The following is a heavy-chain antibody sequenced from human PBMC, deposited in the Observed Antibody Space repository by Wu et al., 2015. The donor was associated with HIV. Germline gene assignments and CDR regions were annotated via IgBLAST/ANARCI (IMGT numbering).Heavy chain of an antibody. V-gene: IGHV1-18*01. Sequence: QVQLVQSGAEVKKPGASVKVSCKASGYTFTSSGISWVRQAPGQGLEWMGWISGYSGNTNYAQKFYGRVTMTTDTSTATAYMELRSLRSDDTAVYYCARDNIATVTLYYYYNVWTSGAKGPRSPSP. CDR1: GYTFTSSG. CDR2: ISGYSGNT. CDR3: ARDNIATVTLYYYYNVWTS. D-gene: IGHD4-11*01. J-gene: IGHJ6*02.